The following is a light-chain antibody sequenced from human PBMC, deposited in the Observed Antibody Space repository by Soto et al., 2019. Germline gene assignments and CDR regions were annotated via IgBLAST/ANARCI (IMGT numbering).Light chain of an antibody. CDR1: QSVSSN. CDR2: GAS. J-gene: IGKJ5*01. CDR3: QQYNNWHPNT. V-gene: IGKV3-15*01. Sequence: EIVMTQSPATLSVSAGERAPLSCRASQSVSSNLACYQQKPGQAPRHIIYGASTRANGIPARFSGSGSGTEFTLTISSLQSEDFAVYYCQQYNNWHPNTFGQGTRLEIK.